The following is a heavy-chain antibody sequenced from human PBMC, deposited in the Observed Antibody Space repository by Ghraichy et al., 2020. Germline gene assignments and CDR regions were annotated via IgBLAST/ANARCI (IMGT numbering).Heavy chain of an antibody. V-gene: IGHV3-21*01. CDR2: ITGGSSYI. Sequence: SCAASGFSFSRYNMNWVRQPPGKGLEWVSSITGGSSYIDYADSVKGRFTISRDNAQNALVLQMNSLRVDDTAVYYCVRANYSGSGLSWFDPWGQGTLVTVSS. CDR3: VRANYSGSGLSWFDP. J-gene: IGHJ5*02. D-gene: IGHD3-10*01. CDR1: GFSFSRYN.